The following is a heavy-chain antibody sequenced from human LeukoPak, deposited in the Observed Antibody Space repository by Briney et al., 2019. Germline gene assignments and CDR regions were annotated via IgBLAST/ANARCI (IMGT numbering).Heavy chain of an antibody. CDR3: ASPNPRIAARPYYYYYMDV. D-gene: IGHD6-6*01. J-gene: IGHJ6*03. Sequence: GGSLRLSCAASGFTFSSYYMNWVRQAPGKGLEWVSSISTSSIYIYYADSVKGRFTISRDNAKNSLYLQMNSLRAEDTAVYYCASPNPRIAARPYYYYYMDVWGKGTTVTVSS. CDR1: GFTFSSYY. V-gene: IGHV3-21*01. CDR2: ISTSSIYI.